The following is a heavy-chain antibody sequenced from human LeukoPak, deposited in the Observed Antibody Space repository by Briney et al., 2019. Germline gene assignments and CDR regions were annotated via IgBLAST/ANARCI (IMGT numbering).Heavy chain of an antibody. CDR2: IYPRDGST. V-gene: IGHV1-46*01. D-gene: IGHD6-13*01. CDR1: GYTFTSNY. CDR3: ARDRGSSWYLGPSSSTPYFDY. J-gene: IGHJ4*02. Sequence: ASVKVSCKASGYTFTSNYIHWVRQAPGQGLEWMGMIYPRDGSTSYAQKFQGRVTVTRDTSTSTVHMELSSLRSEDTAVYYCARDRGSSWYLGPSSSTPYFDYWGQGTLVTVSS.